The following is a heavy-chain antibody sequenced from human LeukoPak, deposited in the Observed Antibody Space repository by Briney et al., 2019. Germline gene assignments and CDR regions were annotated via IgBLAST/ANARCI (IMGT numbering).Heavy chain of an antibody. V-gene: IGHV3-74*01. CDR3: ARGGETSNWYPGYFDY. CDR1: GFTFSNYW. J-gene: IGHJ4*02. Sequence: GGSLRLSCAASGFTFSNYWMHWVRQAPRKGPVWVSRIKSDGSSTRFADSVQGRFTISRDNGKNTLYLQMNSLRAEDTAVYYCARGGETSNWYPGYFDYWGQGALVTVSS. D-gene: IGHD6-13*01. CDR2: IKSDGSST.